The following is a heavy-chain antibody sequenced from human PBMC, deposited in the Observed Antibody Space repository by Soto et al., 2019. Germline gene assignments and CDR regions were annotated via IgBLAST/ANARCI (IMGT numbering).Heavy chain of an antibody. CDR2: IYYSGST. CDR3: TRRYGFCFDY. D-gene: IGHD5-18*01. Sequence: PSETLSLTCTVSGGSISSYYWSWIRQPPGKGLEWIGYIYYSGSTNYNPSLKSRVTISVDTSKNQFSLKLSSVTAADTAVYYCTRRYGFCFDYGGQGTLVTVS. V-gene: IGHV4-59*08. CDR1: GGSISSYY. J-gene: IGHJ4*02.